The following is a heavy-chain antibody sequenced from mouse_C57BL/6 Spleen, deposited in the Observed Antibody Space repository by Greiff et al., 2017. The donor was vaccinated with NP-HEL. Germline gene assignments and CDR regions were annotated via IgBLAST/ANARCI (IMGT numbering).Heavy chain of an antibody. J-gene: IGHJ1*03. CDR3: ASPYYGSSRWYFDV. Sequence: VQLQQSGPELVKPGASVKISCKASGYSFTDYNMNWVKQSNGKSLEWIGGINPNYGTTSYNQKFKGKATLTVDQSSSTAYLQLNSLTSEDSAVYYCASPYYGSSRWYFDVWGTGTTVTVSS. CDR1: GYSFTDYN. D-gene: IGHD1-1*01. CDR2: INPNYGTT. V-gene: IGHV1-39*01.